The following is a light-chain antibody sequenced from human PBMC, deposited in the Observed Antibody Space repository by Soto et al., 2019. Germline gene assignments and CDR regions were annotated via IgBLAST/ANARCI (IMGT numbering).Light chain of an antibody. J-gene: IGLJ2*01. CDR3: SSYTGSSTLV. CDR2: DVS. CDR1: SSDVGGYNY. Sequence: QSALTQPASVSGSPGQSITISCTGTSSDVGGYNYVSWYQQHPGKAPKLMVYDVSNRPSGVSNRFSGSKSDNTASLTISGLQAEDEADYYCSSYTGSSTLVFGGGTQLTVL. V-gene: IGLV2-14*01.